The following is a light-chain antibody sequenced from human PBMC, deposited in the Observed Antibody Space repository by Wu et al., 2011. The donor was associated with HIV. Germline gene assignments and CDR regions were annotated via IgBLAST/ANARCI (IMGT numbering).Light chain of an antibody. CDR3: QQYGSSPRT. Sequence: EIVLTQSPGTLSLSPGERATLSCRASQSVSSSYLAWYQQKPGQAPKLLIYGASSRATGIPDRFSGRGSGTDFTLTISRLEPEDFAVYYCQQYGSSPRTFGQGTKVGNQT. V-gene: IGKV3-20*01. J-gene: IGKJ1*01. CDR1: QSVSSSY. CDR2: GAS.